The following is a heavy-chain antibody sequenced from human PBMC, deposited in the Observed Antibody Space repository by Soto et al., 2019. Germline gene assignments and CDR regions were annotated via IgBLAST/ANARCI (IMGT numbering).Heavy chain of an antibody. D-gene: IGHD3-16*01. V-gene: IGHV4-34*01. CDR3: AGHWGYYFDY. CDR2: INRSGST. CDR1: GGSFSGYY. J-gene: IGHJ4*02. Sequence: PSETLSLTCAVYGGSFSGYYWSWIRQPPGKGLEWIGEINRSGSTNYNPSLKSRVTISVDTSKNQFSLKLSSVTAADTALYYCAGHWGYYFDYSGQGAPVTVSS.